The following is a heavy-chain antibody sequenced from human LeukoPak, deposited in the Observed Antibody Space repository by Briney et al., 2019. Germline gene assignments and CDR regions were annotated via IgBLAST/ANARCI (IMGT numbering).Heavy chain of an antibody. CDR2: INTDGITT. J-gene: IGHJ4*02. CDR3: ARGGGSGYSKFDW. D-gene: IGHD3-22*01. CDR1: EFTFSNYW. Sequence: GGSLRLSCAASEFTFSNYWMHWVRQAPGKGLVWVSRINTDGITTHYADSVKGRFTISRDNAKNTLYLQMNSLRAEDTAVYYCARGGGSGYSKFDWWGQGTLVTVSS. V-gene: IGHV3-74*01.